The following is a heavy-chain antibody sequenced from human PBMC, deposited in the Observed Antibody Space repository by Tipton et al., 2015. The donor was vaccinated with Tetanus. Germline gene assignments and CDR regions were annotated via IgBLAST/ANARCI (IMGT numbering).Heavy chain of an antibody. J-gene: IGHJ5*02. CDR3: ARHTSDWVYGDSVSWFDP. Sequence: TLSLTCTVSGGSISSSSYYWGWIRQPPGKGLEWIGSIYYSGSTYYNPSLKSRVTISVDTSKNQFSLKLSSVTAADTAVYYCARHTSDWVYGDSVSWFDPWGQGTLVTVSS. CDR2: IYYSGST. CDR1: GGSISSSSYY. V-gene: IGHV4-39*01. D-gene: IGHD4-17*01.